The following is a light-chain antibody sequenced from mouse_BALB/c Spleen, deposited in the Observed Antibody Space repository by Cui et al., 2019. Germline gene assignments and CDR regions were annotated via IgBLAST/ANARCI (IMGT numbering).Light chain of an antibody. Sequence: DVVMTPTPLTLSVTIGQPASISCKSSQSLLDSGGKTYLNWLLQRPGQSPKRLIYLVSKMDSGVPDRFSGRGSGTDFTLKISRVEADDLGVYYGWQSIHFPPFGGGTKLEIK. CDR3: WQSIHFPP. CDR1: QSLLDSGGKTY. CDR2: LVS. J-gene: IGKJ1*01. V-gene: IGKV1-135*01.